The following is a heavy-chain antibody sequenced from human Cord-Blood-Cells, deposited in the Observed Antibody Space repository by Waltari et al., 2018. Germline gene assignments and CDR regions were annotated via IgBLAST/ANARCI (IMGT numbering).Heavy chain of an antibody. Sequence: EVQLVESGGGLVQPGGSLRLSCAASGFTVSSNYMSWVRQAPGKGLEWVSVMYSGGSTYYADSVKGRFTISRDNSKNTLYLQMNSLRAEDTVVYYCARAQTGVCAFDIWGQGTMVTVSS. CDR2: MYSGGST. V-gene: IGHV3-66*01. CDR3: ARAQTGVCAFDI. D-gene: IGHD7-27*01. J-gene: IGHJ3*02. CDR1: GFTVSSNY.